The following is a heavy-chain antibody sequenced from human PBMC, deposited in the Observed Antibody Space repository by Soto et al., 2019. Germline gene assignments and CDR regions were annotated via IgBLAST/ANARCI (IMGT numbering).Heavy chain of an antibody. CDR2: ISAYNGNT. J-gene: IGHJ6*02. CDR3: ARGYYDSSGPASFYYYYYGMDV. V-gene: IGHV1-18*01. CDR1: GYTFTSYG. D-gene: IGHD3-22*01. Sequence: ASVKVSCKASGYTFTSYGISWVRQAPGQGLEWMGWISAYNGNTNYAQKLQGRVTMTTDTSTSTAYMELRSLRSDDTAVYYCARGYYDSSGPASFYYYYYGMDVWAQGTTVTVSS.